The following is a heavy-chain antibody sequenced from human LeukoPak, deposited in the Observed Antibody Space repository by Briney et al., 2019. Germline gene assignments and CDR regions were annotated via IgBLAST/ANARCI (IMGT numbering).Heavy chain of an antibody. CDR1: GGSISSYY. D-gene: IGHD2-2*01. Sequence: SETLSLTCTVSGGSISSYYWSWIRQPPGKGLEWIGYIYYSGSTNYNPSLKSRVTISVDTSKNQFSLKLSSVTAADTAVYYCARGGYCSSTSCPPRSNGMDVWGQGTTVTVSS. J-gene: IGHJ6*02. CDR2: IYYSGST. V-gene: IGHV4-59*12. CDR3: ARGGYCSSTSCPPRSNGMDV.